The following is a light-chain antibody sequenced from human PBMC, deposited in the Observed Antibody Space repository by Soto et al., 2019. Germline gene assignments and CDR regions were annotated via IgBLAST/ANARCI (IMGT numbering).Light chain of an antibody. CDR3: SSFGGSSTR. CDR2: DVS. Sequence: SVLTQPASVSGSPGQSITISCTGTSSDVGGSNYVSWYQQHPGEAPKLMIYDVSYRPSGISNRFSGSKSGNTASLTISRLQAEDEADYFCSSFGGSSTRFGGGTQLTVL. J-gene: IGLJ2*01. V-gene: IGLV2-14*01. CDR1: SSDVGGSNY.